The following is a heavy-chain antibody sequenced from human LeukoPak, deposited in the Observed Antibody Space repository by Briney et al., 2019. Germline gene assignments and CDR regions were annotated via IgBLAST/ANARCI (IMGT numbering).Heavy chain of an antibody. J-gene: IGHJ4*02. CDR3: AREGLDTSDYYGSRLDY. V-gene: IGHV1-46*01. CDR1: RYTFSTYN. D-gene: IGHD3-22*01. Sequence: APVKVSCKPSRYTFSTYNMHWVRQAPGQGLEWMGIINPSDGSTSYAQKFQDRVTMTRDTSTSTVYMELSSLRSEDTAVYYCAREGLDTSDYYGSRLDYWGPGTLVTVSS. CDR2: INPSDGST.